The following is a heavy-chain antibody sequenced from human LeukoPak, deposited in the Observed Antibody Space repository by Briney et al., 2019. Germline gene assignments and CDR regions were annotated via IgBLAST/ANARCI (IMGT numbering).Heavy chain of an antibody. Sequence: SETLSLTCTVSGGSISSYYWSWLRQPPGKGLEWIGYIYYSGSTNYNPSLKSRVTISVDTSKNQFSLKLSSVTAADTAVYYCARGNLYSYGLGLGYWGQGTLATVSS. CDR3: ARGNLYSYGLGLGY. V-gene: IGHV4-59*01. CDR2: IYYSGST. J-gene: IGHJ4*02. CDR1: GGSISSYY. D-gene: IGHD5-18*01.